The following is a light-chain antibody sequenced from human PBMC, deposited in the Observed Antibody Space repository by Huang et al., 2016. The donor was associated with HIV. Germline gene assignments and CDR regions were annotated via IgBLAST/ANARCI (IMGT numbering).Light chain of an antibody. CDR1: QSVSSY. V-gene: IGKV3-11*01. Sequence: EIVLTQSPATLSLSPGERATLSCRASQSVSSYLAWYQHKPGQAPRLLIYDASNRATGIPARFSGSGSGTDFTLTISSLEPEDFAVYYCQQCNNWPWTFGQGTKVEIK. CDR2: DAS. J-gene: IGKJ1*01. CDR3: QQCNNWPWT.